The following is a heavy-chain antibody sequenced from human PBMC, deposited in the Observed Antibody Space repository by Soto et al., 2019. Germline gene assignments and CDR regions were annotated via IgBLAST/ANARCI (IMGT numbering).Heavy chain of an antibody. J-gene: IGHJ5*02. CDR1: GGTFSSYV. CDR3: ATVDRSVALVGWFDP. CDR2: IITVSGTA. D-gene: IGHD2-15*01. Sequence: QVNLVQSGAEVRKPGSSVKVSCKLSGGTFSSYVIIWVRQAPGQGLEWMGGIITVSGTANYAQKFQGRVTISADAATNTAYMELSSLRFDDTAVYYCATVDRSVALVGWFDPWGQGTLVTVSS. V-gene: IGHV1-69*01.